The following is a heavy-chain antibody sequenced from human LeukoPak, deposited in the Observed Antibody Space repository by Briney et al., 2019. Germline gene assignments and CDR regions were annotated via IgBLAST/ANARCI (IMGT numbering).Heavy chain of an antibody. J-gene: IGHJ4*02. D-gene: IGHD5/OR15-5a*01. CDR3: ATDRAAAGVSGLFHS. CDR2: ISNGGSV. CDR1: GFTFTSSA. Sequence: GGSLRLSCAASGFTFTSSAIHWVRQAPGKGLEWVAVISNGGSVYADSVKGRFTVTRDNSKNTVHLQMNSLRTDDTALYYCATDRAAAGVSGLFHSCGQGTLVTVSS. V-gene: IGHV3-30*03.